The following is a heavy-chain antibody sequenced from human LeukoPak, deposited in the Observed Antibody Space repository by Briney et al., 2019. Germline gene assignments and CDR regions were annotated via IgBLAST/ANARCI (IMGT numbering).Heavy chain of an antibody. Sequence: GSLRLSCAASGFTFSSYWMHWVRQAPGKGLFWVSGISAGGGSTYYADSVKGRFTISRDNSRNTLYLQMNSLSAEDTAVYYCAKDAAGPEYWGQGTLVTVSS. CDR1: GFTFSSYW. V-gene: IGHV3-23*01. CDR2: ISAGGGST. CDR3: AKDAAGPEY. J-gene: IGHJ4*02. D-gene: IGHD6-13*01.